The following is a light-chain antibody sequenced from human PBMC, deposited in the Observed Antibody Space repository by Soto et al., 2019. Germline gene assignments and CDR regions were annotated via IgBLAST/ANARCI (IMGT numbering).Light chain of an antibody. CDR3: SSYTGSGSLYV. CDR1: SSDVGAYAY. V-gene: IGLV2-14*03. Sequence: QSVLTQPASVSGSPGQSITISCTGTSSDVGAYAYVSWYQHHPGKVPKLMIYDVGVRPSGVSNRFSGSKSGNTASLTISGLQADDEADYYCSSYTGSGSLYVFGTGTKVTVL. J-gene: IGLJ1*01. CDR2: DVG.